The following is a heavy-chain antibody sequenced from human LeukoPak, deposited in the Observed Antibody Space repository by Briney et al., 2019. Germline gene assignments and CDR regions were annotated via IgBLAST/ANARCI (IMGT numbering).Heavy chain of an antibody. V-gene: IGHV4-39*07. CDR1: GGSISSSSYY. CDR3: ARDGWQLLVNYFDC. D-gene: IGHD1-26*01. Sequence: SETLSLTCTVSGGSISSSSYYWGWIRQPPGKGLEWIGTIYYSGSTYYNPSLRSRVTISVDTSKNQFSLKLSSVTAADTAVYYCARDGWQLLVNYFDCWGQGTLVTVSS. J-gene: IGHJ4*02. CDR2: IYYSGST.